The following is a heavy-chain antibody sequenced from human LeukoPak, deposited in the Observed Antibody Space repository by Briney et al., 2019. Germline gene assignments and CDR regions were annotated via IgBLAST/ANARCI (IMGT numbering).Heavy chain of an antibody. CDR2: INPNSGGT. CDR3: ARVVSEDIVVVPATRVGPLGYYYGMDV. D-gene: IGHD2-2*01. J-gene: IGHJ6*02. V-gene: IGHV1-2*06. CDR1: GYTFTGYY. Sequence: ASVKVSFKASGYTFTGYYMHWVRQAPGQGLEWMGRINPNSGGTNYAQKFQGRVTMTRDTSISTAYMELSRLRSDDTAVYYCARVVSEDIVVVPATRVGPLGYYYGMDVWGQGTTVTVSS.